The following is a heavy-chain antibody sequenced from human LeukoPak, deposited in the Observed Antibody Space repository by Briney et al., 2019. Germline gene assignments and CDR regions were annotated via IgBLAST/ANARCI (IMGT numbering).Heavy chain of an antibody. Sequence: PGGSLRLSCAASGFTFSSYSMNWVRQAPGKGLEWVSYISSSSSTICYADSVKGRFTISRDNAKNSLYLQMNSLRAEDTAVYYCAREMGYYDSSGYPYYFDYWGQGTLVTVSS. CDR2: ISSSSSTI. CDR1: GFTFSSYS. V-gene: IGHV3-48*04. CDR3: AREMGYYDSSGYPYYFDY. J-gene: IGHJ4*02. D-gene: IGHD3-22*01.